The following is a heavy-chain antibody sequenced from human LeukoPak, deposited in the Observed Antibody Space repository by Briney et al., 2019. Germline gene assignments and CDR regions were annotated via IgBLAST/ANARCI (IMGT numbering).Heavy chain of an antibody. D-gene: IGHD3-3*01. Sequence: GGSLRLSCAASGFTLSSYSMNWVRQAPGKGLEWVSYISSSSSTIYYADSVKGRFTISRDNAKNSLYLQMNSLRAEDTAVYYCASGPDYDFWSGIGEIYYYYYYMDVWGKGTTVTVSS. CDR1: GFTLSSYS. CDR2: ISSSSSTI. V-gene: IGHV3-48*04. CDR3: ASGPDYDFWSGIGEIYYYYYYMDV. J-gene: IGHJ6*03.